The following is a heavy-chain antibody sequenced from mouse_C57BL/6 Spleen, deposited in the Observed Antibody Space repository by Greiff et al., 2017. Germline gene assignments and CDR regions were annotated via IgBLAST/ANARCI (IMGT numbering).Heavy chain of an antibody. CDR1: GYTFTSYW. CDR2: IDPSDSYT. J-gene: IGHJ2*01. V-gene: IGHV1-69*01. Sequence: QVQLQQPGAELVMPGASVKLSCKASGYTFTSYWMHWVKQRPGQGLEWIGEIDPSDSYTNYNQKFKGKSTLTEDKSSSTAYMQLSSLTAEDSAVYYGARWDSNSGFDYWGQGTTLTVSS. D-gene: IGHD2-5*01. CDR3: ARWDSNSGFDY.